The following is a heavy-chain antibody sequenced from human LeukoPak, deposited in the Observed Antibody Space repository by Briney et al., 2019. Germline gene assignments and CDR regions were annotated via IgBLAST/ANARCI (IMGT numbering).Heavy chain of an antibody. Sequence: SETLSLTCTVSGGSISSSSYYWGWIRQPPGKGLEWIGSIYYSGSTYYNPSLKSRVTISVDTSKNQFSLKLSSVTAADTAVYYCARRYSNYFFDYWGQGTLVTVSS. D-gene: IGHD4-11*01. CDR3: ARRYSNYFFDY. CDR2: IYYSGST. CDR1: GGSISSSSYY. J-gene: IGHJ4*02. V-gene: IGHV4-39*01.